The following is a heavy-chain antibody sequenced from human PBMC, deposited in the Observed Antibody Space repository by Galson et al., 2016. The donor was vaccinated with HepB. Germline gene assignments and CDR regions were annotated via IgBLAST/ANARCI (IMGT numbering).Heavy chain of an antibody. CDR2: ISRSGDST. CDR1: GFTFRNYG. Sequence: AASGFTFRNYGMTWVRQAPGKGLEVVSSISRSGDSTDYADSVKGRFTISRDNSKNTLSLQMNSLTADDTAIYYCVQGSTAPAVWGKGTTVTVSS. J-gene: IGHJ6*04. V-gene: IGHV3-23*01. D-gene: IGHD2-2*01. CDR3: VQGSTAPAV.